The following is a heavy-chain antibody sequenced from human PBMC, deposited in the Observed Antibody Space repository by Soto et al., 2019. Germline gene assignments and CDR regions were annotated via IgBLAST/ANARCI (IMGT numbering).Heavy chain of an antibody. CDR3: ARDRNTYYYDSSGHRLARGFDY. CDR2: IIPIFGTA. CDR1: GGTFSSYA. J-gene: IGHJ4*02. Sequence: RASVKVSCKASGGTFSSYAISWVRQAPGQGLEWMGGIIPIFGTANYAQKFQGRVTITADESTSTAYMELSSLRSEDTAVYYCARDRNTYYYDSSGHRLARGFDYWGQGTLVTVSS. D-gene: IGHD3-22*01. V-gene: IGHV1-69*13.